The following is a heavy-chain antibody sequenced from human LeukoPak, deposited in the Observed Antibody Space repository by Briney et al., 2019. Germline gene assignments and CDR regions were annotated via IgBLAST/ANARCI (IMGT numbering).Heavy chain of an antibody. Sequence: ASVKVSCKASGYTFASYGFSWVRQAPGQGLEWMGWISTYNGNTNYAQKLQGRVTMTTDTSTSTAYMELRSLRSDDTAVYYCARVSVARFTFDYWGQGTLVTVSS. D-gene: IGHD2-15*01. CDR1: GYTFASYG. CDR2: ISTYNGNT. V-gene: IGHV1-18*01. CDR3: ARVSVARFTFDY. J-gene: IGHJ4*02.